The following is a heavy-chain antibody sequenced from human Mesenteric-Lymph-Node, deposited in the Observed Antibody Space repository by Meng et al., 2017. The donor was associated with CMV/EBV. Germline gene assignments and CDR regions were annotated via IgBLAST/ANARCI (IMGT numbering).Heavy chain of an antibody. CDR1: GYTFTAYY. D-gene: IGHD4-11*01. V-gene: IGHV1-2*02. CDR2: INPNSGDT. CDR3: VRDLKGTSVTTRGLYGMDV. J-gene: IGHJ6*02. Sequence: ASVKVSCKASGYTFTAYYMLWVRQAPGQGLEYMGWINPNSGDTISAQKFQGRVTMTRDTSISTAYTEVSRLTSDDTAVYYCVRDLKGTSVTTRGLYGMDVWGQGTTVTVSS.